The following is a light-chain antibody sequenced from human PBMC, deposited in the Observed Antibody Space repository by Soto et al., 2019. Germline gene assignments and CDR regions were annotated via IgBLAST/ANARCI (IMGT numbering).Light chain of an antibody. CDR2: WAS. V-gene: IGKV4-1*01. CDR3: QQYYIYPQT. Sequence: DIVLTQSPDSLAVSLGERATINCKSSHIVLNSGDNKNYLSWYQQRPGQPPKLLFYWASTRESGVPDRFSGSGSGRHFTLTITSLTAADVAVYFCQQYYIYPQTLGQGTKLDIK. CDR1: HIVLNSGDNKNY. J-gene: IGKJ1*01.